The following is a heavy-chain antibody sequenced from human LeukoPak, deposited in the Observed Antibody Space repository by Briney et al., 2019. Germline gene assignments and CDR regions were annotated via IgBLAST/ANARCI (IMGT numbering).Heavy chain of an antibody. D-gene: IGHD2-21*02. J-gene: IGHJ5*02. CDR1: GYTFTSYH. V-gene: IGHV1-8*02. CDR2: LNPNSGNT. Sequence: ASVKVSCKTSGYTFTSYHMHWVRQATGQGLEWMGWLNPNSGNTGYAQKFQGRVTMTRNTSISTAYMELSSLRSEDTAVYYCARGSFSDSQGNWFDPWGQGTLVTVSS. CDR3: ARGSFSDSQGNWFDP.